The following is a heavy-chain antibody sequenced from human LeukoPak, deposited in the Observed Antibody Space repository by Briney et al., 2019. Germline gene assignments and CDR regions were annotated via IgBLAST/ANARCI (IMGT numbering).Heavy chain of an antibody. CDR2: ISSSSSYI. V-gene: IGHV3-21*01. J-gene: IGHJ4*02. Sequence: GGSLRLSCAASGFTFSSYWMNWVRQAPGKGLEWVSSISSSSSYIYYADSVKGRFTISRDNAKNSLYLQMNSLRAEDTAVYYCARVGDYYDSSGYPRNWGQGTLVTVSS. D-gene: IGHD3-22*01. CDR3: ARVGDYYDSSGYPRN. CDR1: GFTFSSYW.